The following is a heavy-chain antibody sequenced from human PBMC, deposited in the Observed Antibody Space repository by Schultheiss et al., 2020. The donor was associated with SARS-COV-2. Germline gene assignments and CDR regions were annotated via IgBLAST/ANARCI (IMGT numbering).Heavy chain of an antibody. Sequence: GGSLRLSCAASGFTFSRYSMNWVRQAPGKGLDWVSSISSSGNLKYYADSLKGRFTISRDNAGNSLYLQMNSLRAEDTAIYYCARDGFEDYSDGSGYYHRLGGMDVWGQGTTVTVSS. V-gene: IGHV3-21*01. J-gene: IGHJ6*02. CDR1: GFTFSRYS. CDR2: ISSSGNLK. D-gene: IGHD3-22*01. CDR3: ARDGFEDYSDGSGYYHRLGGMDV.